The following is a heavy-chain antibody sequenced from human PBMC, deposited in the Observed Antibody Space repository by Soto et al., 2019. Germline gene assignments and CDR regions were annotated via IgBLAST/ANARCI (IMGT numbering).Heavy chain of an antibody. CDR2: IYNTGST. CDR1: GGSVSTGDSC. Sequence: PSETLSLTCTVSGGSVSTGDSCWSWIRQPPGKGLEWIGYIYNTGSTKYNPSLKSRVNMSVDTSKNQFSLKVSSVTAADTAVYYCARAQPVQQWLVPNRFDPWGRGTLVTVSS. D-gene: IGHD6-19*01. J-gene: IGHJ5*02. V-gene: IGHV4-61*08. CDR3: ARAQPVQQWLVPNRFDP.